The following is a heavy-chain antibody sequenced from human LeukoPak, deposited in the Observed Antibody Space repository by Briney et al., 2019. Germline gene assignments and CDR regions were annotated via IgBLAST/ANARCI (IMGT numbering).Heavy chain of an antibody. CDR1: GYSFTSYW. CDR3: ARGYGDFRYYYYYYMDV. D-gene: IGHD4-17*01. Sequence: GASLQISCKGSGYSFTSYWIGWVRQMPGKGLEWMGIIYPGDSDTRYSPSFQGQVTISADKSISTAYLQWSSLKASDTAMYYCARGYGDFRYYYYYYMDVWGKGTTVTVSS. J-gene: IGHJ6*03. CDR2: IYPGDSDT. V-gene: IGHV5-51*01.